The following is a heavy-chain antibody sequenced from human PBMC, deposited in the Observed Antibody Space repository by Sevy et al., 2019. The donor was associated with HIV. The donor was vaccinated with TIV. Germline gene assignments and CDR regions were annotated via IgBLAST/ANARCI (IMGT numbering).Heavy chain of an antibody. Sequence: GGSLRLSCAASGFTFSSYWMHWVRQAPGKGLVWVSRINGDGSSTTYADSVKGRFTISRDNAKNTLYLQMNSLRAEDTAVYYCAKPSLGLWRGWFDPWGQGTLVTVSS. V-gene: IGHV3-74*01. J-gene: IGHJ5*02. CDR2: INGDGSST. CDR3: AKPSLGLWRGWFDP. D-gene: IGHD2-21*01. CDR1: GFTFSSYW.